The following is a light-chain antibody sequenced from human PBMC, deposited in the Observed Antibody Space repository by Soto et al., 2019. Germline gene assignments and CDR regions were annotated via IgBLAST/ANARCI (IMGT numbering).Light chain of an antibody. Sequence: DIQMTQSPSSLSASVGDRVTITCQASQDISNYLNWYQQKPGKAPKLLIYDASNLETGVPSRFSGSGSGTDFTFPISSLQPEDIATYYCQQYDNRLSLTFGGGTKVEIK. CDR1: QDISNY. CDR3: QQYDNRLSLT. CDR2: DAS. J-gene: IGKJ4*01. V-gene: IGKV1-33*01.